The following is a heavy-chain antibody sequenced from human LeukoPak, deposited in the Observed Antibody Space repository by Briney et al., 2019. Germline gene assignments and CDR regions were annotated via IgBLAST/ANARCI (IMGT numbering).Heavy chain of an antibody. Sequence: NPSETLSLTCAVYGGSFNGHHWTWIRQAPGKGLEWIGEIKHSGSTSYNPSLKSRVTISVDTSKNHFSLKLSSVTAADTALYYCERGPTVTTFQPGTYYYYYIDVWGKGTTVAVSS. CDR1: GGSFNGHH. D-gene: IGHD4-17*01. J-gene: IGHJ6*03. CDR2: IKHSGST. V-gene: IGHV4-34*01. CDR3: ERGPTVTTFQPGTYYYYYIDV.